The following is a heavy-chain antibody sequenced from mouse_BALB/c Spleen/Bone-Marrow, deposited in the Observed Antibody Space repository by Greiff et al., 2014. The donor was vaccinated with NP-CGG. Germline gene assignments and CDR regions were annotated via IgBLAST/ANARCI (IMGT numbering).Heavy chain of an antibody. CDR2: TLPGSGST. J-gene: IGHJ1*01. D-gene: IGHD2-3*01. V-gene: IGHV1-9*01. CDR3: AIASKDGYYSYWYFDV. Sequence: VMLVESGAELMKPGASVKISCKATGYTFSSYWIEWVKQRPGHGLEWIGETLPGSGSTNYNEKFKGKATFTADTSSNTAYMQLSSLTSEDSAVYYCAIASKDGYYSYWYFDVWGAGTTVTVSS. CDR1: GYTFSSYW.